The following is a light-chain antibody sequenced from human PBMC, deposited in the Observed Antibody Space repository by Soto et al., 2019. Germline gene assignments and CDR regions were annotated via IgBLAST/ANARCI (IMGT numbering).Light chain of an antibody. V-gene: IGKV1-12*01. Sequence: DIQMTQSPSSLSASEGDRVTITCRASQDISTWLAWYQQKPGKAPELLIYAASSLQGGVPSRFIGSGSGTDFTLTISSLQPEDIATYYCQQTDSFPRTLGQGTKVEIK. CDR1: QDISTW. J-gene: IGKJ1*01. CDR3: QQTDSFPRT. CDR2: AAS.